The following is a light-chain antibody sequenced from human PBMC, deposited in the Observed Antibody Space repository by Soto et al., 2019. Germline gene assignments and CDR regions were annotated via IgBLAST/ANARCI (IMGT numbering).Light chain of an antibody. J-gene: IGKJ1*01. V-gene: IGKV3-20*01. CDR1: QSFSSNY. Sequence: EIVLTQSPGTLSLSPGERATLSCRASQSFSSNYLAWYQQKPGQAPSLLIYGASSRATGIPDRFSGSGSGTDFTLTISRLEPEDFAVYYCHQYASSSRTFGQGTKVEIK. CDR3: HQYASSSRT. CDR2: GAS.